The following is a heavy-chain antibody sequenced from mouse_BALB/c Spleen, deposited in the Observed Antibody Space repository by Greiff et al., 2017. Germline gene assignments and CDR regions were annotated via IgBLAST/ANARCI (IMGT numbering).Heavy chain of an antibody. CDR1: GYTFTSYN. CDR3: ARCPLYYGSSYSYAMDY. CDR2: IYPGNGDT. Sequence: QVQLQQPGAELVKPGASVKMSCKASGYTFTSYNMHWVKQTPGQGLEWIGAIYPGNGDTSYNQKFKGKATLTADKSSSTAYMQLSSLTSEDSAVYYCARCPLYYGSSYSYAMDYWGQGTSVTVSS. D-gene: IGHD1-1*01. V-gene: IGHV1-12*01. J-gene: IGHJ4*01.